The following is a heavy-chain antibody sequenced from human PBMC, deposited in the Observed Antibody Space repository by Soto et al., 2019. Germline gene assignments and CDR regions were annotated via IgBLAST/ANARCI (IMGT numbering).Heavy chain of an antibody. V-gene: IGHV1-69*13. CDR3: ARSQGSSTSLEIYYYYYGMDV. D-gene: IGHD2-2*01. J-gene: IGHJ6*02. CDR2: IIPIPGTA. Sequence: SVKVSCKASGGTFSSYAISWVRQAPGQGLEWMGGIIPIPGTANYAQKFQGRVTITADESTSTAYMELSSLRSEDTAVYYCARSQGSSTSLEIYYYYYGMDVWGQGTTVTVSS. CDR1: GGTFSSYA.